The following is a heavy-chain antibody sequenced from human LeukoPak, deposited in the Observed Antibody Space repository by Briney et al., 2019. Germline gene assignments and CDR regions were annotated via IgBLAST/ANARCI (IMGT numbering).Heavy chain of an antibody. Sequence: SGGSLRLSCAASGFTFSSYAMNWVRQAPGKGLEWVSVIYGQTNTYYADSVKGRFTISRDTSKNTLYLEMKNLRAEDTAVYYCARLEVRGVIGPWGLGTLVTVSS. V-gene: IGHV3-23*03. CDR3: ARLEVRGVIGP. CDR1: GFTFSSYA. J-gene: IGHJ5*02. CDR2: IYGQTNT. D-gene: IGHD3-10*01.